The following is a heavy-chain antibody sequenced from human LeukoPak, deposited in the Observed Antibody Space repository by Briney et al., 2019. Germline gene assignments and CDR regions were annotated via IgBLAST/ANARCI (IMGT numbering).Heavy chain of an antibody. J-gene: IGHJ4*02. D-gene: IGHD6-19*01. CDR3: ARESPGGSSGTY. CDR2: IYYSGST. Sequence: SETLSLTCTVSGGSISSYYWSWIRQPPGKGLEWIGYIYYSGSTNYNPSLKSRVTISVDTSKNQFSLKLSSVTAADTAVYYCARESPGGSSGTYWGQGTLVTVSS. V-gene: IGHV4-59*01. CDR1: GGSISSYY.